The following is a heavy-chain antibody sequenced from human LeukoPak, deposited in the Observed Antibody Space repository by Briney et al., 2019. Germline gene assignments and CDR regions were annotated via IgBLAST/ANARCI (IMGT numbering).Heavy chain of an antibody. D-gene: IGHD1-1*01. CDR2: INPNSGVT. J-gene: IGHJ4*02. Sequence: GASVKVSCKASGYTFTGYYMHWVRQAPGQGLEWMGWINPNSGVTNYAQKFQGRVTMTRDTSISTAYMELRRLRADDTAVYNCARDATGTTAFDYWGQGTLVTVSS. V-gene: IGHV1-2*02. CDR1: GYTFTGYY. CDR3: ARDATGTTAFDY.